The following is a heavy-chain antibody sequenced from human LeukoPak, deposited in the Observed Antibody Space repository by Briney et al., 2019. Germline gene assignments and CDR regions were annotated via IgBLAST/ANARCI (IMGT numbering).Heavy chain of an antibody. CDR1: GFTFSSYA. Sequence: GGSLRLSCAASGFTFSSYAMHWVRQAPGKGLEWVAVISYDGSNKYYADSVKGRFTISRDNSKNTLYLQMNSLRAEDTAVYYCAYQDTAMVEPDYWGQGTLVTVSS. J-gene: IGHJ4*02. CDR2: ISYDGSNK. V-gene: IGHV3-30-3*01. CDR3: AYQDTAMVEPDY. D-gene: IGHD5-18*01.